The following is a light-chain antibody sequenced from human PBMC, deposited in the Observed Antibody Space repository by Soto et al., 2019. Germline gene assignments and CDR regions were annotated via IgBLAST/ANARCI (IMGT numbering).Light chain of an antibody. V-gene: IGLV2-14*01. CDR1: SSDVGRYNY. J-gene: IGLJ1*01. CDR2: EVT. CDR3: GSYTSTYVRI. Sequence: QSALTRPASVSGSPGQSITISCTGTSSDVGRYNYVSWYQQYPGRAPKLIIYEVTNRPSGVSDRFSGSKSGNVASLTISGLQAADEADYYCGSYTSTYVRIFGTGTKVTVL.